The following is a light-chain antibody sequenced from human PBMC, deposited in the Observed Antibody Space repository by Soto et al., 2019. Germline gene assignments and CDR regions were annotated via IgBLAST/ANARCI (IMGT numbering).Light chain of an antibody. CDR2: DAS. J-gene: IGKJ1*01. V-gene: IGKV1-5*01. CDR1: QDIYSW. CDR3: QRYNSNSRT. Sequence: DIQLTQSPSTLSASVGDRVTITCRASQDIYSWVAWYQQKPGKAPKFLIYDASILQSGVPSRFSGSGSGTYSPLTISSLQPDDFAAYYCQRYNSNSRTFGQGTTVDFK.